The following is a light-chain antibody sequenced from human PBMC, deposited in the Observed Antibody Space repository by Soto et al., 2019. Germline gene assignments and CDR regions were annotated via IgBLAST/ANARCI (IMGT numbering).Light chain of an antibody. J-gene: IGKJ1*01. CDR3: QQTYTIPWT. CDR1: QSFSNY. V-gene: IGKV1-39*01. CDR2: SAT. Sequence: DIQMTQSPSSVSASVGDRVTITCRTSQSFSNYLAWYQHRPGKAPKLLIYSATVLQSGVPSRFSGSGSGTDFPLTISRLQPEDSAPYYCQQTYTIPWTFGQGTRVEIK.